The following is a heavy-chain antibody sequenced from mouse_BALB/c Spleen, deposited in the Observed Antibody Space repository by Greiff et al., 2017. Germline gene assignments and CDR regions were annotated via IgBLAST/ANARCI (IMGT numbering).Heavy chain of an antibody. CDR3: ARGYYGSSYDWFAY. D-gene: IGHD1-1*01. V-gene: IGHV1-63*02. J-gene: IGHJ3*01. CDR1: GYTFTNYW. Sequence: VQLQQSGAELVRPGTSVKISCKASGYTFTNYWLGWVKQRPGHGLEWIGDIYPGGGYTNYNEKFKGKATLTADTSSSTAYMQLSSLTSEDSAVYFCARGYYGSSYDWFAYWGQGTLVTVSA. CDR2: IYPGGGYT.